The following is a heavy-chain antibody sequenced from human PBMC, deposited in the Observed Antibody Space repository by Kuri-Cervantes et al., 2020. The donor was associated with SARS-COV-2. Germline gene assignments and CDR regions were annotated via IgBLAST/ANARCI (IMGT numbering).Heavy chain of an antibody. CDR3: AGSITISERNFDY. CDR2: IYYSGST. J-gene: IGHJ4*02. Sequence: SETLSLTCTVSGGSISSGGYYWSWIRQPPGKGLEWIGYIYYSGSTYYNPSLKSRVTISVDTSKNQFSLKLSSVTAADTAVYYCAGSITISERNFDYWGQGTLVTVSS. V-gene: IGHV4-30-4*08. D-gene: IGHD3-3*01. CDR1: GGSISSGGYY.